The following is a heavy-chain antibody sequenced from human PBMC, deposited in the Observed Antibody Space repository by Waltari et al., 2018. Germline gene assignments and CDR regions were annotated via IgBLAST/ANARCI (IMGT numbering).Heavy chain of an antibody. Sequence: QVQLQESGPGLVKPSQTLSLPCIVSWDSHRSGGYYWTWILQHPGKALEWVGIIHHSGSTSYNPSLKNRVTIESDTSKNEFSLRLTSMTAADTAVYYCARGILGATANSYYHHGMDVWGQGTAVTVSS. CDR2: IHHSGST. CDR1: WDSHRSGGYY. D-gene: IGHD3-3*01. V-gene: IGHV4-31*03. J-gene: IGHJ6*02. CDR3: ARGILGATANSYYHHGMDV.